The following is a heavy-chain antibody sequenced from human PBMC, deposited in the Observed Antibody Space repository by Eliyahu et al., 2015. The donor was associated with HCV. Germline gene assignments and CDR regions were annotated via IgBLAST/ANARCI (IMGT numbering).Heavy chain of an antibody. J-gene: IGHJ4*02. CDR3: ARDTTPLVSAARGYFDY. V-gene: IGHV3-30*01. CDR1: GFTFXTYA. CDR2: ISYDGSNK. D-gene: IGHD2-2*01. Sequence: QVQLVESGGGVVQPGRXLRLSCXASGFTFXTYALHWVRQAPGKGLEWVAFISYDGSNKYYADSVKGRFTISRDNSRNTLYLQMNSLRAEDTAVYSCARDTTPLVSAARGYFDYWGQGTLVTVSS.